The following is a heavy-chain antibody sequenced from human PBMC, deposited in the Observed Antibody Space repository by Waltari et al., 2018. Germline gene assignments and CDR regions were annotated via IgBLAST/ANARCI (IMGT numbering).Heavy chain of an antibody. D-gene: IGHD5-12*01. J-gene: IGHJ4*02. Sequence: QVQLQESGPGLVKPSETLSLTCGVSGGSINIDYDWTWIRQPPGEGLEWIGYISGSTGVANYSPSLKNRVSVSKDSSKNQISLKMTYVTVADTAIYYCARLKYRSGLGNYWGQGVLVTVSS. CDR1: GGSINIDYD. CDR2: ISGSTGVA. CDR3: ARLKYRSGLGNY. V-gene: IGHV4-59*08.